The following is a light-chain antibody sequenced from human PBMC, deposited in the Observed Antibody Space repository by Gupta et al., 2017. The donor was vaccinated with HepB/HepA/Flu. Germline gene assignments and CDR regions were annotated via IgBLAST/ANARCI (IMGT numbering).Light chain of an antibody. Sequence: LVMTQSPVTLSVSPGERATLSCRASQSISTNLAWYQQKPGQAPRLFIYGASTRATGIPVRFSGSGSVTEFSLTSTILQSEDFAVYHCQQYNNWPPTFGGGTKVEIK. CDR1: QSISTN. CDR2: GAS. J-gene: IGKJ4*01. CDR3: QQYNNWPPT. V-gene: IGKV3-15*01.